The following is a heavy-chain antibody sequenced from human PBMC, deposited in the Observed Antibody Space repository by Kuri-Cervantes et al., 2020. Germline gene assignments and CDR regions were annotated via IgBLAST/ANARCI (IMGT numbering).Heavy chain of an antibody. D-gene: IGHD2-15*01. J-gene: IGHJ6*02. CDR2: IGTAGDT. CDR3: ARDCSSAAEGCAYGMDV. Sequence: GGFLRLSCAASGFTFSSYAMSWVRQAPGKGLEWVSAIGTAGDTYYPGSVKGRFTISRENAKNSLYLQMNSLRAGDTAVYYCARDCSSAAEGCAYGMDVWGQGTTVTVSS. V-gene: IGHV3-13*01. CDR1: GFTFSSYA.